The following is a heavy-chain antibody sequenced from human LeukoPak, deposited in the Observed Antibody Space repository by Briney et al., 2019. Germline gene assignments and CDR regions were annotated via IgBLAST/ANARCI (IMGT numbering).Heavy chain of an antibody. V-gene: IGHV3-23*01. Sequence: PGGSLRLSCAASGFTFSNYAMRWVRQAPGKGLEWVSTVSVNGYSTDYADSVKGRFTISRDNSKNSVYLQMNSLRAEDSAVYYCAKDQYTDSSAASDYWGQGILVTVSS. D-gene: IGHD6-6*01. CDR3: AKDQYTDSSAASDY. CDR1: GFTFSNYA. J-gene: IGHJ4*02. CDR2: VSVNGYST.